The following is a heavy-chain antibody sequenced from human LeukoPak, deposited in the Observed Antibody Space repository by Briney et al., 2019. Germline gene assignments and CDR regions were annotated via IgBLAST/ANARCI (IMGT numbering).Heavy chain of an antibody. D-gene: IGHD3-10*01. J-gene: IGHJ3*02. V-gene: IGHV3-11*01. CDR1: GFTFSDYY. Sequence: GGSLRLSCAASGFTFSDYYMTWIRQAPGKGLEWISYISTSAGTIYYADSVKGRFTISRDNSKNTLYLQMNSLRAEDTAVYYCAKPLWFGELSIWGQGTMVTVSS. CDR2: ISTSAGTI. CDR3: AKPLWFGELSI.